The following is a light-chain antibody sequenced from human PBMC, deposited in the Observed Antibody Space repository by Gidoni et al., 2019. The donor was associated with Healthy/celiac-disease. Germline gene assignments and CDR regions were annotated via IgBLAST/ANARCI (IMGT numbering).Light chain of an antibody. J-gene: IGLJ3*02. CDR2: AVS. V-gene: IGLV2-8*01. CDR3: SSYAGSNNLWV. CDR1: SSDVGGYNY. Sequence: QSALTQPPSASGSPGQSVTISCTGTSSDVGGYNYVSWYQQHPGKAPKRMIYAVSKRPSGVPDRFSGSKSGNTASLTVSGLQAEDEADYYCSSYAGSNNLWVFGGGTKLTVL.